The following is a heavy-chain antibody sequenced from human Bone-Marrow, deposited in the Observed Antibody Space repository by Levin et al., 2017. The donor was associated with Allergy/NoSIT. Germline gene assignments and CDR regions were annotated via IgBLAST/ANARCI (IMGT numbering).Heavy chain of an antibody. J-gene: IGHJ4*02. D-gene: IGHD1-26*01. CDR1: GFSFSTYW. Sequence: GGSLRLSCAASGFSFSTYWMSWVRQAPGKGLEWVANIKQDGSEKYYVDSVKGRFTISRDNAKNSLYLQMNSLRGEDTAVYFCARASRFYSGIYYGAPRSYYFGYCGQGSLLTVSS. CDR2: IKQDGSEK. V-gene: IGHV3-7*01. CDR3: ARASRFYSGIYYGAPRSYYFGY.